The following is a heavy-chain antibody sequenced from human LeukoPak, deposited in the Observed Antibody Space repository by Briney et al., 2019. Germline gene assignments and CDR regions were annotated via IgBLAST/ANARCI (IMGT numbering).Heavy chain of an antibody. CDR2: ISYDGSNK. J-gene: IGHJ4*02. V-gene: IGHV3-30-3*01. CDR1: GFTFSSYA. Sequence: PGRSLRLSCAASGFTFSSYAMHWVRQAPGKGLEWVAVISYDGSNKYYADSVKGRFTISRDNSKNTLYLQMNSLRAEDTAVYYCARDCSSGWACVGYWGQGTLVTVSS. D-gene: IGHD6-19*01. CDR3: ARDCSSGWACVGY.